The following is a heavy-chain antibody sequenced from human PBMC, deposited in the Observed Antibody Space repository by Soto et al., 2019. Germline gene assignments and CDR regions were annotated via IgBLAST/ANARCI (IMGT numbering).Heavy chain of an antibody. CDR1: GYTLTSYD. D-gene: IGHD2-2*01. CDR2: MNPNSGNT. Sequence: ASVEVSCKASGYTLTSYDINWVRQATGQGLEWMGWMNPNSGNTGYAQKFQGRVTMTRNISISTAYMELSSLRSEDTAVYYCARGIVDCSSTSCYYAFDIWGQGTMVTVS. V-gene: IGHV1-8*01. J-gene: IGHJ3*02. CDR3: ARGIVDCSSTSCYYAFDI.